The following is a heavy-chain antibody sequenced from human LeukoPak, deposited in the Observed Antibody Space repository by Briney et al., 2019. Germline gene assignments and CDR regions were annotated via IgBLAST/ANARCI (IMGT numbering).Heavy chain of an antibody. Sequence: GGSLRLSCAASGFTFSSYGMSWVRQAPGKGLEWVAVISCDGSNKYYVDSVKGRFTISRDNSKNTLYLQMNSLRAEDTAVYYCAKHEGGVVTTFDYWGQGTLVTVSS. V-gene: IGHV3-30*18. CDR1: GFTFSSYG. J-gene: IGHJ4*02. CDR2: ISCDGSNK. CDR3: AKHEGGVVTTFDY. D-gene: IGHD3-22*01.